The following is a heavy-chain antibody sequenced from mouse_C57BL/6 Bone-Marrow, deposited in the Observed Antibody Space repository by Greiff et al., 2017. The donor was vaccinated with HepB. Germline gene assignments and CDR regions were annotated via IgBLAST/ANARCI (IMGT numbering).Heavy chain of an antibody. V-gene: IGHV3-6*01. J-gene: IGHJ3*01. CDR3: AKRGYGYDDGD. D-gene: IGHD2-2*01. Sequence: EVQLQESGPGLVKPSQSLSLTCSVTGYSITSGYYWNWIRQFPGNKLEWMGYISYDGSNNYNPSLKNRISITRDTSKNQFFLKLNSVTTEDTATYYCAKRGYGYDDGDWGQGTLVTVSA. CDR1: GYSITSGYY. CDR2: ISYDGSN.